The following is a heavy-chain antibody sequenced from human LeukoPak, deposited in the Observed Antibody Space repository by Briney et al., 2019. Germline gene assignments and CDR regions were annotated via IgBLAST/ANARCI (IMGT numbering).Heavy chain of an antibody. CDR2: IWYDGSNK. CDR1: GFTFSSYG. CDR3: ARDSQQLDQGPDYYFDY. J-gene: IGHJ4*02. D-gene: IGHD6-13*01. V-gene: IGHV3-33*01. Sequence: PGRSLRLSCAASGFTFSSYGMHWVRQAPGKGLEWVAVIWYDGSNKYYADSVKGRFTISRDNSKNTLYLQMNSLRAEDTAVYYCARDSQQLDQGPDYYFDYWGQGTLVTVSS.